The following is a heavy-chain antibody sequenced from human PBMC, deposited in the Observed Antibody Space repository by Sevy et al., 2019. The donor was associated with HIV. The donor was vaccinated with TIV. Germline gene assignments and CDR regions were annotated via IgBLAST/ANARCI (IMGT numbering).Heavy chain of an antibody. CDR3: AKEETTGYI. J-gene: IGHJ4*02. V-gene: IGHV3-23*01. CDR1: GFTFSSYV. Sequence: GGSLRLSCTASGFTFSSYVISWVRQAPGKGVEWVSTISASGGSTYYADSVKGRFTISRDNSKKNVYLDMNSLRAEDKAIFYCAKEETTGYIWGQGTLVTVSS. CDR2: ISASGGST. D-gene: IGHD3-9*01.